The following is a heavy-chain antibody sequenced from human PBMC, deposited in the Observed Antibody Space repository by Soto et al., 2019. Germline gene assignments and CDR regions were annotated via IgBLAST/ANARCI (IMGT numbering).Heavy chain of an antibody. Sequence: LHLRESGPGLVKPSETLSLTCTVSVGSITSSRYYWGWIREPPGKGLDWIGSIYYSGSTYYNPSLKSRVTISVDTSKNQFSLKLSSVTAADTAVYYCAPQEVGGTYVYTFDPWGQGTLVTVSS. CDR1: VGSITSSRYY. CDR2: IYYSGST. J-gene: IGHJ5*02. V-gene: IGHV4-39*01. D-gene: IGHD1-26*01. CDR3: APQEVGGTYVYTFDP.